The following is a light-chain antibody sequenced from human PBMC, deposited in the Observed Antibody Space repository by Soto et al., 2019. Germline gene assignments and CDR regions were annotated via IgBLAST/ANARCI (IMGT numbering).Light chain of an antibody. J-gene: IGKJ1*01. CDR1: QSIDIY. V-gene: IGKV1-39*01. CDR3: QQSYSHPT. CDR2: SAS. Sequence: PLTQSPSSLSASVGDRVTITCRASQSIDIYLHWYQQKPWKAPKLLIYSASSSQRGVTSRFSGSGSGTDFTLTISSLQPEDSATYYCQQSYSHPTFGQGTKVEVK.